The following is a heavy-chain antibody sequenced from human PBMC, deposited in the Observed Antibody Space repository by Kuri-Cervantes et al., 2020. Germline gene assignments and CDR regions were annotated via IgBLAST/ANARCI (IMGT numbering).Heavy chain of an antibody. CDR2: MNPNSGNT. V-gene: IGHV1-8*02. CDR3: ARQTGEGGRRYYSYIDV. Sequence: ASVKVSCKASGGTFSSYDINWVRQATGQGLEWMGWMNPNSGNTGYAQKFQGRVTMTRNTSISTAYMELSSLRSEDTAVYYCARQTGEGGRRYYSYIDVWGKGTTVTVSS. J-gene: IGHJ6*03. D-gene: IGHD7-27*01. CDR1: GGTFSSYD.